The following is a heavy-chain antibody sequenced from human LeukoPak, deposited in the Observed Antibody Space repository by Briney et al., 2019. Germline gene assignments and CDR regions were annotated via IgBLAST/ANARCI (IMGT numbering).Heavy chain of an antibody. V-gene: IGHV3-21*01. CDR1: GFTFSIYS. CDR3: ARDDAEGSFDY. Sequence: GGSLRLSCAASGFTFSIYSLNWVRQAPGKGLEWVSSISSSGNYLYYADSVKGRFTISRDNAKNSLYLQMISLRAEDTAVYYCARDDAEGSFDYWGQGTLVTVSS. CDR2: ISSSGNYL. J-gene: IGHJ4*02. D-gene: IGHD1-14*01.